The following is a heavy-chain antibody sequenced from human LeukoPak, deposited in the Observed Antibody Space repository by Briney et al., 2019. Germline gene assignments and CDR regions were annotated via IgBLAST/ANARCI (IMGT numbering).Heavy chain of an antibody. CDR3: ARVILGSLDY. Sequence: SETLSLTCTVSGGSISIYYWSWIRQPPGKGLEWIGYIYYSGSTNYNPSLESRVTISVDTSKNQFSLKLSSVTAADTAVYYCARVILGSLDYWGQGTLVTVSS. D-gene: IGHD2/OR15-2a*01. J-gene: IGHJ4*02. CDR2: IYYSGST. V-gene: IGHV4-59*01. CDR1: GGSISIYY.